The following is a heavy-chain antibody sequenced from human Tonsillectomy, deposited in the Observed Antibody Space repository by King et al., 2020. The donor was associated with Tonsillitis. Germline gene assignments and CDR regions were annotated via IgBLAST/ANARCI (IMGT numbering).Heavy chain of an antibody. D-gene: IGHD1-26*01. CDR3: AKEVGASNLFDY. Sequence: EVQLVESGGGLVQPGGSLRLSCAAAGFTFNNYAMTWVRQAPGKGLEWVSAISGSGHNTYYADSVKGRFTLSRDNSSNTLYLRMNSLRAEDTAVYYGAKEVGASNLFDYWGQGALVTVSS. CDR1: GFTFNNYA. J-gene: IGHJ4*02. CDR2: ISGSGHNT. V-gene: IGHV3-23*04.